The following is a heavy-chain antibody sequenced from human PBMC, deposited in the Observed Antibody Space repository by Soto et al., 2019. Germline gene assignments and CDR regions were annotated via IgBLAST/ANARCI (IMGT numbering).Heavy chain of an antibody. Sequence: SETLSLTCTVSGGSISSSSYYWGWIRQPPGKGLEWIGSIYYSGSTYYNPSLKSRVTISVDTSKNQFSLKLSSVTAADTAVYYCARSPLEKDAFDIWGQGTMVTVSS. J-gene: IGHJ3*02. V-gene: IGHV4-39*01. D-gene: IGHD1-1*01. CDR1: GGSISSSSYY. CDR3: ARSPLEKDAFDI. CDR2: IYYSGST.